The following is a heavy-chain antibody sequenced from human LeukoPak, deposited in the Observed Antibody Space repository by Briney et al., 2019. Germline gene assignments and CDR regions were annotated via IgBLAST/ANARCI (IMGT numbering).Heavy chain of an antibody. CDR1: GFTFSSYE. CDR2: ISSSGSTI. D-gene: IGHD3-16*01. V-gene: IGHV3-48*03. CDR3: AKGGGGRLIYYYYMDV. J-gene: IGHJ6*03. Sequence: GGSLRLSCAASGFTFSSYEMNWVRQAPGKGLEWVSYISSSGSTIYYADSVKGRFTISRDNAKNSLYLQMNSLRAEDMALYYCAKGGGGRLIYYYYMDVWGKGTTVTVSS.